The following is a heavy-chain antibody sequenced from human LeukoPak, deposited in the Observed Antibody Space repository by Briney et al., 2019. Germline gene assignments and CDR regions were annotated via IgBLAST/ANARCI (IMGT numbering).Heavy chain of an antibody. Sequence: GGSLRLSCAASGFTFSSYGMTWVRQAPGKGLEWVSYISSSSSTIYYADSVKGRFTISRDNAKNPLYLQLNSLRAEDAAVYFCARRDGYNLRGTYFYYLDVWGKGTRVTVSS. V-gene: IGHV3-48*01. CDR1: GFTFSSYG. D-gene: IGHD5-24*01. CDR2: ISSSSSTI. CDR3: ARRDGYNLRGTYFYYLDV. J-gene: IGHJ6*03.